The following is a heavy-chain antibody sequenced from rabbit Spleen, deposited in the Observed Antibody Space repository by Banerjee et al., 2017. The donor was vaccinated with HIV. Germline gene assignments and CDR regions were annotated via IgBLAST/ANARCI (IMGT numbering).Heavy chain of an antibody. Sequence: QQQLEESGGGLVKPGGTLTPTCKASGVSFSDKDVMCWVRQAPGKGLEWIACINIVTGKSVYASWAKDRFVMSRTSSTTVALRMTSLTAADTATYFCARDLPDVIGWNLDLWGQGTLVTVS. CDR3: ARDLPDVIGWNLDL. D-gene: IGHD1-1*01. V-gene: IGHV1S45*01. CDR2: INIVTGKS. CDR1: GVSFSDKDV. J-gene: IGHJ3*01.